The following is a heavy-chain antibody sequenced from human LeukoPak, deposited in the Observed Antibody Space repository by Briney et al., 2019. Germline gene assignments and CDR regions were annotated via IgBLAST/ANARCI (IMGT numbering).Heavy chain of an antibody. J-gene: IGHJ5*02. Sequence: SVKVSCKASGGTFSSYTISWVRQAPGQGLEWMGRIIPILGIANYAQKFQGRVTITADKSTSTAYMELSSLRSEDTAVYYCAPQGGCSGSSCYSIGGPLDPWGQGTLVTVSS. D-gene: IGHD2-15*01. CDR2: IIPILGIA. V-gene: IGHV1-69*02. CDR3: APQGGCSGSSCYSIGGPLDP. CDR1: GGTFSSYT.